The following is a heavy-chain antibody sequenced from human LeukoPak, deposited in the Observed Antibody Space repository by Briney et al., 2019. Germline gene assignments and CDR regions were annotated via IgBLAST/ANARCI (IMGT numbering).Heavy chain of an antibody. Sequence: GGSLSLSCAASGFTFSSYEMNWVRQAPGKGLEWVSYISSSGSTIYYADSVKGQFTISRDNAKNSLYLQMNSLRAEDTAVYYCALPRGAYYDSSGSLFDYWGQGTLVTVSS. CDR3: ALPRGAYYDSSGSLFDY. CDR1: GFTFSSYE. CDR2: ISSSGSTI. D-gene: IGHD3-22*01. V-gene: IGHV3-48*03. J-gene: IGHJ4*02.